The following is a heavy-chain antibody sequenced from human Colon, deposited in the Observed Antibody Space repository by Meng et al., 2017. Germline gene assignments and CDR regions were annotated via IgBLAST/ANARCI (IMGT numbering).Heavy chain of an antibody. D-gene: IGHD6-19*01. CDR3: AREFGWDGGNWFDP. CDR1: GFIFSSYW. Sequence: AQLVESGGCLVQPGGSLRLSCAASGFIFSSYWMYWVRQAPGKGLVWVSRIKSDGSSTTYADSVKGQFTISRDNAKNTLYLQMNSLRAEDTAVYYCAREFGWDGGNWFDPWGQGTLVTVS. CDR2: IKSDGSST. J-gene: IGHJ5*02. V-gene: IGHV3-74*01.